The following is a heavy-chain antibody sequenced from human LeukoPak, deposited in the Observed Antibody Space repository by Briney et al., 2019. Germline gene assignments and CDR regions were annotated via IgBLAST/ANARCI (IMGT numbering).Heavy chain of an antibody. CDR3: ALAVIASAFDFDI. D-gene: IGHD2-21*01. CDR1: GYSFASYW. J-gene: IGHJ3*02. V-gene: IGHV5-51*01. CDR2: IYPADSDT. Sequence: GESLKISCKGSGYSFASYWIGWVRQRPGKGLEWMGIIYPADSDTRYSSSFQGQVTISADKSISTAYLQWSSLKASDTAIYYCALAVIASAFDFDIWGQGTMVTVSS.